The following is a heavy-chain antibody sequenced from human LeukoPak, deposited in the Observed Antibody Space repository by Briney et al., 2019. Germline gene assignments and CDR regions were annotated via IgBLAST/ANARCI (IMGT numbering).Heavy chain of an antibody. D-gene: IGHD5-18*01. J-gene: IGHJ3*02. CDR3: ARVRGYNYGDAFDI. Sequence: GGSLRLSCAASGFTFSSYSMNWVRQAPGKGLEWVSSISSSSSYIYYADSVKGRFTISRDNAKNSLYLQMNSLRAEDTAVYYFARVRGYNYGDAFDIWGQGTMVTVSS. CDR2: ISSSSSYI. V-gene: IGHV3-21*01. CDR1: GFTFSSYS.